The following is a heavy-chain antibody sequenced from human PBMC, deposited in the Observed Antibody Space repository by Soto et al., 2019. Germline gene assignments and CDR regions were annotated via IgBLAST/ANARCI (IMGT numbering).Heavy chain of an antibody. J-gene: IGHJ5*02. Sequence: QVRLVQSGAEVKKPGSSVKVSCKASGGTFSNYAITWLRLAPGQGLEWLGGIIPVFGTANYAQKFQGRVTISADESTSTDYMELNRLRSEDTAVYYCARDNPYTNSFGKWFDPWGQGTLVIVS. V-gene: IGHV1-69*01. CDR1: GGTFSNYA. CDR3: ARDNPYTNSFGKWFDP. D-gene: IGHD6-13*01. CDR2: IIPVFGTA.